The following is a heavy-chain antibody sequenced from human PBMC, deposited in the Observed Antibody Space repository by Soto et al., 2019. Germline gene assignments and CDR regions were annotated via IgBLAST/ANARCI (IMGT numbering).Heavy chain of an antibody. D-gene: IGHD4-17*01. Sequence: QLQLQESGPGLVKPSETLSLTCTVSGGSISSSSYYWGWIRQPPGKGLEWIGSIYYSGSPYYNPSVKRRVTISVDTSKSQFSLKLSSVTAADTAVYYCARLRGLTLTIDYWGQGTLVTVSS. V-gene: IGHV4-39*01. CDR2: IYYSGSP. CDR1: GGSISSSSYY. J-gene: IGHJ4*02. CDR3: ARLRGLTLTIDY.